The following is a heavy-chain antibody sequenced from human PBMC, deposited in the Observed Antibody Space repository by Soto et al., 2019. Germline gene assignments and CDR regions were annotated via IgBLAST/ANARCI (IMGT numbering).Heavy chain of an antibody. CDR3: AKDGPRGSSGWYGPFDY. D-gene: IGHD6-19*01. V-gene: IGHV3-23*01. J-gene: IGHJ4*02. Sequence: GGSLRLSCAASGFTFSSYAMSWVRQAPGKGLEWVSGLSGSGGGTYADSVKGRFIISRDNSKKTLYLQMTSLRAEDTAVYYCAKDGPRGSSGWYGPFDYWGQGSLVTVSS. CDR1: GFTFSSYA. CDR2: LSGSGGGT.